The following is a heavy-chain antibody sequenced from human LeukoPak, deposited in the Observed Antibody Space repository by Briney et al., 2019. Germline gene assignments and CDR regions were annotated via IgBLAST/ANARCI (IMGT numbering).Heavy chain of an antibody. CDR2: ISSNSRYI. V-gene: IGHV3-21*01. D-gene: IGHD1-1*01. J-gene: IGHJ4*02. CDR1: GFSLTPFS. Sequence: GESLRLSCTASGFSLTPFSMNWVRQAPGKGLEWISSISSNSRYIYYADSLKGRFTISRDNAENSLYLDMYSLRDEDTAVYFCARVDESLDKFDCWGQGTLVTVPS. CDR3: ARVDESLDKFDC.